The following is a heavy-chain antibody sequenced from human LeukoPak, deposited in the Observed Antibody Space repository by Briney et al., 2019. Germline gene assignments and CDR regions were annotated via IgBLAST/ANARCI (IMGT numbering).Heavy chain of an antibody. V-gene: IGHV3-48*03. CDR1: GFLFSNYE. CDR3: ARGYFDSRGYYSPDTHDC. J-gene: IGHJ4*02. CDR2: ISSSGTTI. Sequence: GGSLRLSWAASGFLFSNYEMNWVRQAPGKGLEWVSYISSSGTTIYYGDPVMGRFTISRDNARNSLYLQMNSLRAEDTAVYYCARGYFDSRGYYSPDTHDCWGQGTLVTVSS. D-gene: IGHD3-22*01.